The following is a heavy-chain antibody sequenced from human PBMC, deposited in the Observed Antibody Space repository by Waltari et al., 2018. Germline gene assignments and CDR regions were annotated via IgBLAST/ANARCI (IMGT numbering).Heavy chain of an antibody. CDR1: GFTFSSYG. J-gene: IGHJ4*02. CDR3: ANLYDRVDY. Sequence: QVQLVESGGGVVQPGGSLRLSCAASGFTFSSYGMHWVRQAQGKGLEWVAFIRYDGSNKYYADSVKGRFTISRDNSKNTLYLQMNSLRAEDTAVYYCANLYDRVDYWGQGTLVTVSS. D-gene: IGHD3-16*01. V-gene: IGHV3-30*02. CDR2: IRYDGSNK.